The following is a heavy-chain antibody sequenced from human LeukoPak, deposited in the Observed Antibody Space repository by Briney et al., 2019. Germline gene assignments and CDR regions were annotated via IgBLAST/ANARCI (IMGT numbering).Heavy chain of an antibody. D-gene: IGHD2-15*01. CDR2: ISDTGST. J-gene: IGHJ4*02. CDR3: ARQRRSASLLYYFDY. Sequence: SATLSLTCTVSGDSISSYYWSWIRQPPGKGLEWIGYISDTGSTNHNPSLKSRLTISVDTSKNQFSLKVTSVTAADTAVYYCARQRRSASLLYYFDYWGQGTLVTVSS. CDR1: GDSISSYY. V-gene: IGHV4-59*08.